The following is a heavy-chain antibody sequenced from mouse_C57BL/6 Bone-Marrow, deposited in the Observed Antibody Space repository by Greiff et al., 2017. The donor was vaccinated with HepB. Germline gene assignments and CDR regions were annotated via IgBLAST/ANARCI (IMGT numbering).Heavy chain of an antibody. D-gene: IGHD2-2*01. Sequence: EVQLVESGGGLVKPGGSLKLSCAASGFTFSSYAMSWVRQTPEKRLEWVATISDGGSYTYYPDNVKGRFTISRDNAKNNLYLQMSHLKSEDTAMYYCARNYGYDDYFDYWGQGTTLTVSS. CDR1: GFTFSSYA. CDR3: ARNYGYDDYFDY. CDR2: ISDGGSYT. V-gene: IGHV5-4*01. J-gene: IGHJ2*01.